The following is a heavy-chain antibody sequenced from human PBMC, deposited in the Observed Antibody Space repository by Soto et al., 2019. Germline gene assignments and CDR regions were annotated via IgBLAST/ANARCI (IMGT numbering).Heavy chain of an antibody. CDR2: IAYDGSNA. CDR1: GFTFRNYA. D-gene: IGHD2-15*01. CDR3: ARGDREDILVVVGARPGEYGIDI. V-gene: IGHV3-30-3*01. Sequence: QVQLVESGGGVVQPGGSLRLSCAASGFTFRNYAMHWVRQAPGKGLECLAVIAYDGSNAFYRDSVKGRFTISRDNSKNTLDLHRNSLRSEDTGVYYCARGDREDILVVVGARPGEYGIDIGGQGTTVTVSS. J-gene: IGHJ6*02.